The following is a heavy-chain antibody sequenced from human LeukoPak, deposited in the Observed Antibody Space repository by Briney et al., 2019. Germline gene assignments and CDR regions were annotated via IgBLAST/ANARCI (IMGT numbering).Heavy chain of an antibody. CDR1: GFTFSSHW. CDR2: MSADSATT. Sequence: GGSLRLSCAASGFTFSSHWMNWVRQAPGKGLEWVSVMSADSATTFYADSVKGRFTISRDNAKNTVFLQMSSLRAEDTALYYCARKSASGNYPLDYWGQGTLVTVSS. J-gene: IGHJ4*02. V-gene: IGHV3-23*01. CDR3: ARKSASGNYPLDY. D-gene: IGHD3-10*01.